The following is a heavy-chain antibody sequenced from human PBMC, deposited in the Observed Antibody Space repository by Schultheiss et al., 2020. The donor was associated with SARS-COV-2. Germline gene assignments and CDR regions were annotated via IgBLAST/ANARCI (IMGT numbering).Heavy chain of an antibody. CDR1: GFTFDDYA. D-gene: IGHD5-24*01. J-gene: IGHJ4*02. CDR2: ISWNSGSI. CDR3: ARDKGGGYNNYIDY. V-gene: IGHV3-9*01. Sequence: SLRLSCAASGFTFDDYAMHWVRQAPGKGLEWVSGISWNSGSIGYADSVKGRFTISRYADSVKGRFTISRDSSKNTLYLQMNSLRAEDTAVYCCARDKGGGYNNYIDYWGQGTLVTVSS.